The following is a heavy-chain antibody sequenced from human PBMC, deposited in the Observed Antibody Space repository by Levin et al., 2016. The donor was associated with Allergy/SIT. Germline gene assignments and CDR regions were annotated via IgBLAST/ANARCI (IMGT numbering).Heavy chain of an antibody. CDR3: ARVQWLATLRLWFDS. Sequence: SETLSLTCAISGDSVSSKSVAWNWIRQSPSRGLEWLGRTYYRSKWYDDYAVSVQSRITINPDTSKNQFSLQLNSVTPEDTAVYYCARVQWLATLRLWFDSWGQGILVTVSP. CDR2: TYYRSKWYD. V-gene: IGHV6-1*01. CDR1: GDSVSSKSVA. J-gene: IGHJ5*01. D-gene: IGHD6-19*01.